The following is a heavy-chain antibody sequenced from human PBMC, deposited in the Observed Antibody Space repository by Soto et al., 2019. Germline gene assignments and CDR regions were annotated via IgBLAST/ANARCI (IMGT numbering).Heavy chain of an antibody. CDR3: AGLYPYESSGYHLNY. CDR1: GGSFSNYY. J-gene: IGHJ4*02. CDR2: INHRGNT. V-gene: IGHV4-34*01. D-gene: IGHD3-22*01. Sequence: SETLSLTCAFYGGSFSNYYWNWIRQSPGKGLEWIGGINHRGNTNYNPSLGSRVTISVDTSKNQFSLKLRSVTAADTAVFYCAGLYPYESSGYHLNYWGQGALVTVSS.